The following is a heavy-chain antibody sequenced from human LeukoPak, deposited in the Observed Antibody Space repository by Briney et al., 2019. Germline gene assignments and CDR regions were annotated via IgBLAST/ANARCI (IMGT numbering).Heavy chain of an antibody. D-gene: IGHD3-22*01. CDR2: INHRGTT. J-gene: IGHJ4*02. CDR3: ARALEFYYDTSGYVDY. Sequence: SETLSLTCAVYGGSFSGYYWSWIRQPPGKGLEWIGEINHRGTTNYNPSLKSRVTISVDTSKNQFSLKLSSVTAADTAVYYCARALEFYYDTSGYVDYWGRGTLVTVSS. CDR1: GGSFSGYY. V-gene: IGHV4-34*01.